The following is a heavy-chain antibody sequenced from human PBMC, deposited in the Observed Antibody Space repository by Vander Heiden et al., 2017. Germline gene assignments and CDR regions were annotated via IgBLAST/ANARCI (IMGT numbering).Heavy chain of an antibody. J-gene: IGHJ4*02. V-gene: IGHV3-7*01. CDR2: IKEDGSEK. Sequence: EVQLVESGGGLVQPGGSLRLSCAASGFTFSSYWMRWVRQAPGRGLELVANIKEDGSEKYYVDSVKGRFTISRDNAKNSLYLQINSLRAEDTAVYYCARGGYGYFDYWGQGTLVIVSS. CDR3: ARGGYGYFDY. CDR1: GFTFSSYW. D-gene: IGHD5-12*01.